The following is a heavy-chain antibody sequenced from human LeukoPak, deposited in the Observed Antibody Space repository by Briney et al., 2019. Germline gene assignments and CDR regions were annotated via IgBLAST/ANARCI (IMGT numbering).Heavy chain of an antibody. CDR1: GGSISSYY. V-gene: IGHV4-59*01. D-gene: IGHD2-15*01. J-gene: IGHJ4*02. Sequence: SETLSLTCTVSGGSISSYYWSWIRQPPGEGLEWIGYIYYSGSTNYNTSLKSRVTISVDTSKNQFSLKLSSVTAADTAVYYCARVVVYYFDYWGQGTLVTVSS. CDR3: ARVVVYYFDY. CDR2: IYYSGST.